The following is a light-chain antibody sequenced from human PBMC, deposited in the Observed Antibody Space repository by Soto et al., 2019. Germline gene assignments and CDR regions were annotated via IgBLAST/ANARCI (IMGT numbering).Light chain of an antibody. CDR2: DAS. CDR3: QQYNSYWT. J-gene: IGKJ1*01. Sequence: DIQMTQSPSTLSASVGARVTITCRASQSISSWLAWYQETPGKAPKLLIYDASSSESGVPSRLSGGGSGTEFTITISSLQPDDSATYYCQQYNSYWTFGQGTKVDI. V-gene: IGKV1-5*01. CDR1: QSISSW.